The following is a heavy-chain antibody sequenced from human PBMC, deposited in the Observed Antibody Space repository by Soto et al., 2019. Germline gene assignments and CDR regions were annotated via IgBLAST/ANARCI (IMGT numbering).Heavy chain of an antibody. V-gene: IGHV3-30-3*01. CDR2: ISYDGSNK. J-gene: IGHJ6*02. CDR1: GFTFSSYA. CDR3: AREYSSSALPKFYYGMDV. Sequence: GGSLRLSCAASGFTFSSYAMHWVRQAPGKGLEWVAVISYDGSNKYYADSVKGRFTISRDNSKNTLYLQMNSPRAEDTAVYYCAREYSSSALPKFYYGMDVWGQGTTVTVSS. D-gene: IGHD6-13*01.